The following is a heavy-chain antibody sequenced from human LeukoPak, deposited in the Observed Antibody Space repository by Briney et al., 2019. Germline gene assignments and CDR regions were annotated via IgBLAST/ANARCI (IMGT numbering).Heavy chain of an antibody. CDR1: GFTFSSYW. V-gene: IGHV3-74*01. D-gene: IGHD3-9*01. J-gene: IGHJ6*03. Sequence: GRSLRLSCAASGFTFSSYWMHWVGQAPAKGLVWVSRINSVGSSTSYADSVKGRFTISRDNAKNTLYLQMNSLRAEYTAVYYCARDTDFDFYYYYYMDVWGKGTTVTVSS. CDR2: INSVGSST. CDR3: ARDTDFDFYYYYYMDV.